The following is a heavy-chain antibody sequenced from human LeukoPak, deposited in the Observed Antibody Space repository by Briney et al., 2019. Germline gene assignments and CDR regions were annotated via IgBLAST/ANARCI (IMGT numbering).Heavy chain of an antibody. CDR2: IYSGGST. CDR1: GFTVRSNY. D-gene: IGHD2-15*01. J-gene: IGHJ4*02. V-gene: IGHV3-53*01. CDR3: ARGSSSSRSDALDY. Sequence: PGXXLRLSCAASGFTVRSNYMSWVRQAPGKGLEWVSVIYSGGSTYYTDSVKGRFTISRDNSKNTLYLQMNSLRAEDTAVYYCARGSSSSRSDALDYWGQGTLVTVSS.